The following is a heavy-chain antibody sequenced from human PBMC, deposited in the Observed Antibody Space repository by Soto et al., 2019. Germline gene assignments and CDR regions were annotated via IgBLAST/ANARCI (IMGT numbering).Heavy chain of an antibody. V-gene: IGHV1-69*13. D-gene: IGHD2-15*01. J-gene: IGHJ6*02. CDR1: GGTFSSYA. CDR2: IIPIFGTA. Sequence: SVKVSCKASGGTFSSYAISWVRQAPGQGLEWMGGIIPIFGTANYAQKFQGRVTITADESTSTAYMELSSLRSEDTAVYYCARDPDYCSGGSCYSEAGYYGMDVWGQGTTVTVSS. CDR3: ARDPDYCSGGSCYSEAGYYGMDV.